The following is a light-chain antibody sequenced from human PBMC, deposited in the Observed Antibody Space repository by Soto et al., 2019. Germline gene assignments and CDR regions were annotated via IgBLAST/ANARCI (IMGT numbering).Light chain of an antibody. J-gene: IGLJ3*02. V-gene: IGLV2-14*01. CDR1: SSDVGGYNY. Sequence: QAVVTQPASVSGSPGQSITISCTGTSSDVGGYNYVSWYQQHPDKAPKLMIYEVSNRPSGVSNRFSGSKSGNTASLTISGLQAEDEADYYCTSYTTSSTHWVFGGGTKVTVL. CDR2: EVS. CDR3: TSYTTSSTHWV.